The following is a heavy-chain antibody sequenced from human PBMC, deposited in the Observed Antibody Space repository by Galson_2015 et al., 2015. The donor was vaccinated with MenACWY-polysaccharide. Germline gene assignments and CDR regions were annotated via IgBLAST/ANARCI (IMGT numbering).Heavy chain of an antibody. CDR1: GFTFSNYA. CDR2: ISSSGDNT. CDR3: AKGLRKTTAVTRRLDC. J-gene: IGHJ4*02. V-gene: IGHV3-23*01. D-gene: IGHD4-17*01. Sequence: SLRLSCAASGFTFSNYAMSWVRQAPGKGLEWVSVISSSGDNTYYADSVKGRFTISRDNSKNTLFLQMNSLRVEDTALYYCAKGLRKTTAVTRRLDCWGQGTPVTVSA.